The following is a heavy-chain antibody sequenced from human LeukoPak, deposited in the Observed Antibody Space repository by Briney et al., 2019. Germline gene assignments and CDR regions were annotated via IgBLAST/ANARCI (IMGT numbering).Heavy chain of an antibody. D-gene: IGHD3-10*01. CDR2: INAGNGNT. CDR1: GYTFTSYA. CDR3: ARDGITMVRGVIRGISYNWFDP. J-gene: IGHJ5*02. Sequence: ASVKVSCNASGYTFTSYAMHWVRQAPGQRLEWMGWINAGNGNTKYSQKFQGRVTITRDTSASTAYMELSSLRSEDTAVYYCARDGITMVRGVIRGISYNWFDPWGQGTLVTVSS. V-gene: IGHV1-3*01.